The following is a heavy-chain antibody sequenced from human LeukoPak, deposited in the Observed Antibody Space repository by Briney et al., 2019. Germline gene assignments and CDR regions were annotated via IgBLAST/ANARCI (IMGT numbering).Heavy chain of an antibody. Sequence: GGSLRLSCAASGFTFSSYWMHWVRQAPGKGLVWVSRINSDGSSTSYADSVKGRFTISRDNAKNSLYLQMNSLRAEDTAVYYCARAIPYDIPHMDVWGKGTTVTVSS. J-gene: IGHJ6*03. V-gene: IGHV3-74*01. D-gene: IGHD3-9*01. CDR3: ARAIPYDIPHMDV. CDR1: GFTFSSYW. CDR2: INSDGSST.